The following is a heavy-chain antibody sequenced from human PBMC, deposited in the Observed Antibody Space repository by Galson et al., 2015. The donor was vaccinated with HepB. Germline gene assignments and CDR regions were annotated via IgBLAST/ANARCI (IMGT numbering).Heavy chain of an antibody. D-gene: IGHD6-13*01. CDR3: IRMGDLSGYSST. CDR2: IETKGSNYAT. J-gene: IGHJ5*02. V-gene: IGHV3-73*01. Sequence: SLRLSCAASGFTFSDYYMTWIRQAPGKGLEWVGRIETKGSNYATAYVASVKGRFTISRDDSKNTAYLQMHSLRTEDTAVYYCIRMGDLSGYSSTWGQGTLVTVSS. CDR1: GFTFSDYY.